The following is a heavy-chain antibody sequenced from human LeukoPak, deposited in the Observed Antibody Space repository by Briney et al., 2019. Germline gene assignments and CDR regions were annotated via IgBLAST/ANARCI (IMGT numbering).Heavy chain of an antibody. D-gene: IGHD3-22*01. CDR2: NSGST. CDR1: GGSICSSSYY. J-gene: IGHJ4*02. V-gene: IGHV4-39*01. Sequence: SETLSLTCTVSGGSICSSSYYWGWIRQPPGKGLEWIGSNSGSTYYNPSLKSRVTISVDTSKNQFSLNLSSVTAADTAVYYCARLYYDSSGYYQICYFDYWGQGALVTVSS. CDR3: ARLYYDSSGYYQICYFDY.